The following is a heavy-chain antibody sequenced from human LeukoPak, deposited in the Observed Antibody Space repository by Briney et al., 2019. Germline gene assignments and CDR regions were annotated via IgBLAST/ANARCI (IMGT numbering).Heavy chain of an antibody. CDR3: ARGYSDY. J-gene: IGHJ4*02. Sequence: SETLSLTCAVYGGSFSGYYWSWIRQPPGKGLEWIGEINHSGSTNYNPSLKSRVTISVDTSKNQFSLKLSSVTAADTAVYYCARGYSDYWGQGTLVTVSS. CDR2: INHSGST. V-gene: IGHV4-34*01. D-gene: IGHD1-1*01. CDR1: GGSFSGYY.